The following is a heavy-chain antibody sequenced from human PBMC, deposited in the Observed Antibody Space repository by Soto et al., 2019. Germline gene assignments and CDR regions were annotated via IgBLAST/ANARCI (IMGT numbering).Heavy chain of an antibody. Sequence: LRLSCAASGFTFSNYWMHWVRQAPGKGLVWVSRINGDGGSTTYADSVRGRFTISRDNAKNTLYLQMNNLRAEDTAVYYCAREGGNYFYGMDVWGQGTTVT. J-gene: IGHJ6*02. V-gene: IGHV3-74*01. CDR1: GFTFSNYW. CDR3: AREGGNYFYGMDV. CDR2: INGDGGST.